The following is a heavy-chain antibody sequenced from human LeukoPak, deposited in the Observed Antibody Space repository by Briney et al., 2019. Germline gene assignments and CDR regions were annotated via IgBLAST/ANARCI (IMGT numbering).Heavy chain of an antibody. CDR1: VRPNNRYY. V-gene: IGHV4-4*07. J-gene: IGHJ6*02. CDR2: NYTRWCP. Sequence: SDTQSLTCTVSVRPNNRYYWSGIRHPAGKGLEAIVRNYTRWCPNFNTSLKGRITHSLDPSQNQFSLKLSSVTAADTAVYYCARGSRFYFYGMGVWGQGTTVTVSS. CDR3: ARGSRFYFYGMGV. D-gene: IGHD3-3*01.